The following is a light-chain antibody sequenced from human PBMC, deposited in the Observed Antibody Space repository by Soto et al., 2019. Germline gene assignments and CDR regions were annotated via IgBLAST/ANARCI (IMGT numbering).Light chain of an antibody. V-gene: IGLV2-23*02. Sequence: QSVLTQPASVSGSPGQSITISCTGSSSDVGPYNLVSWYQHHPGKAPKLMISEVVKRPSGVSNRFSGSKSGNTASLTISGLQAEDEAYYYCCSYAGSSMFVFGGGTQLTVL. CDR2: EVV. CDR1: SSDVGPYNL. J-gene: IGLJ2*01. CDR3: CSYAGSSMFV.